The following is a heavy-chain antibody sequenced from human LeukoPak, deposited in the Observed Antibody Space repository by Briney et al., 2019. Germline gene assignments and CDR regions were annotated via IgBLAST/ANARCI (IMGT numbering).Heavy chain of an antibody. D-gene: IGHD5-12*01. CDR1: GGTFSSYA. Sequence: SVKVSCKASGGTFSSYAISWVRQAPGQGLEWMGRIIPILGIANYAQKFQGRVTITADKSTSTAYMELSSLRSEGTAVYYCARDLWWLRYIDYWGQGTLVTVSS. J-gene: IGHJ4*02. CDR3: ARDLWWLRYIDY. CDR2: IIPILGIA. V-gene: IGHV1-69*04.